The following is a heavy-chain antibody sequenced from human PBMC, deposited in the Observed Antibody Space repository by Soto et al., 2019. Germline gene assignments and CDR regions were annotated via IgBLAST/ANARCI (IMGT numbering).Heavy chain of an antibody. D-gene: IGHD6-13*01. V-gene: IGHV3-64*01. CDR1: GFTFSNYE. Sequence: EAQLVESGGGLVQPGGSLRLSCAASGFTFSNYEMHWHRHAPGTGLEYVSGISNNGAHTDYAKSVKGRFTISRDNSETSLYLQMGSLRAEDMALYSCARRGYGSRWPNVYMDVWGKGTTVTVSS. CDR2: ISNNGAHT. J-gene: IGHJ6*03. CDR3: ARRGYGSRWPNVYMDV.